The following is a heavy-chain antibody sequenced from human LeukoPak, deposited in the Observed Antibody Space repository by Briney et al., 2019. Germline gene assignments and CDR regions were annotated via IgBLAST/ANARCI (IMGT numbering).Heavy chain of an antibody. V-gene: IGHV1-46*01. CDR3: ASPARPIVVVPAATRDYYYMDV. CDR2: INPSGGSA. J-gene: IGHJ6*03. Sequence: ASVKVSCKASGYTFTSYYMHWVRQAPGQGLEWMGIINPSGGSASYAQKFQGRVTMTRDTSTSTVYMELSSLRSEDTAVYYCASPARPIVVVPAATRDYYYMDVWGKGTTVTVSS. D-gene: IGHD2-2*01. CDR1: GYTFTSYY.